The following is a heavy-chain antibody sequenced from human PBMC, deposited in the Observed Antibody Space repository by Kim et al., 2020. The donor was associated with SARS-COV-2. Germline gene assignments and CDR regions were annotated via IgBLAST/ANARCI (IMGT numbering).Heavy chain of an antibody. CDR2: INSDGSST. Sequence: GGSLRLSCAASGFTFSSYGMHWVRQAPGKGLVWVSRINSDGSSTSYADSVQGRFTITRDNAKNTLYLQMNSLRAEDTAVYYCARGDYDFWSGYYTSYYYYVMDVRGQGTTVTVSS. D-gene: IGHD3-3*01. V-gene: IGHV3-74*01. J-gene: IGHJ6*02. CDR1: GFTFSSYG. CDR3: ARGDYDFWSGYYTSYYYYVMDV.